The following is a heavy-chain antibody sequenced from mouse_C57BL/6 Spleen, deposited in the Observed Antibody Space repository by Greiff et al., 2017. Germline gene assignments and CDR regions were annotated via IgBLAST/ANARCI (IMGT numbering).Heavy chain of an antibody. V-gene: IGHV1-18*01. J-gene: IGHJ4*01. CDR3: ARRALWLLYAMDY. CDR2: INPNNGGT. CDR1: GYTFTDYN. D-gene: IGHD2-2*01. Sequence: VQLQQSGPELVKPGASVKIPCKASGYTFTDYNMDWVKQSHGKSLEWIGDINPNNGGTIYNQKFKGKATLTVDKSSSTAYMELRSLTSEDTAVYYCARRALWLLYAMDYWGQGTSVTVSS.